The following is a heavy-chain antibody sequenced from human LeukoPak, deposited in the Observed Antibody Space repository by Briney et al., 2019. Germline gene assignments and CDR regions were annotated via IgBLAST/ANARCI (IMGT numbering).Heavy chain of an antibody. V-gene: IGHV4-39*07. CDR3: ARVAAAGSGDVFDI. CDR1: GFTFSNYW. J-gene: IGHJ3*02. D-gene: IGHD6-13*01. CDR2: IYYSGST. Sequence: PGGSLRLSCAASGFTFSNYWMSWVRQAPGKGLEWIGSIYYSGSTYYNPSLKSRVTISVDTSKNQFSLKLGSVTAADTAVYYCARVAAAGSGDVFDIWGQGTMVTVSS.